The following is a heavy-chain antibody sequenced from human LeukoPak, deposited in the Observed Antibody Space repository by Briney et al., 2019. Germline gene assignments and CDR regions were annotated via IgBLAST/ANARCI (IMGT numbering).Heavy chain of an antibody. CDR1: GYTFTSYY. J-gene: IGHJ4*02. Sequence: ASVKVSCKASGYTFTSYYMHWVRQAPGQGLEWMGIINPSGGSTSYAQKFQGRVTMTRDTSTSTVYMELSSLRSEDTAVYYCARELGPYYYDSSGYYSPFDYWGQGTLVTVSS. V-gene: IGHV1-46*01. D-gene: IGHD3-22*01. CDR3: ARELGPYYYDSSGYYSPFDY. CDR2: INPSGGST.